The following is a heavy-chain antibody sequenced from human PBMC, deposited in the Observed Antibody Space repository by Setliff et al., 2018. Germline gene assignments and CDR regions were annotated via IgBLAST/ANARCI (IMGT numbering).Heavy chain of an antibody. CDR1: GGSISSYY. D-gene: IGHD5-12*01. CDR2: IYIGGSA. CDR3: ARGKRLPPPRTARGYSGYDY. V-gene: IGHV4-4*07. J-gene: IGHJ4*02. Sequence: SETLSLTCTVSGGSISSYYWSWIRQPAGKGLEWIGHIYIGGSANYNPSLKSRVTMSIDTSKNQFSLKLSSVTAADTAVYYCARGKRLPPPRTARGYSGYDYWGQGTLVTVSS.